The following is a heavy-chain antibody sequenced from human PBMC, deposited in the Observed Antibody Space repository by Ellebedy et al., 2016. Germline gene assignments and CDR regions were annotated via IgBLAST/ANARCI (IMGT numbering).Heavy chain of an antibody. CDR1: GFTFSNAW. Sequence: GGSLRLSCAASGFTFSNAWMNWVRQAPGKGLEWVGRIKSKTDGGTTDYAAPVKGRFTISRDDSKNTLYLQMNSLKTEDTAVYYCTTGDCSSTSCYLYYYYYGMDVWGQGTTVTVSS. D-gene: IGHD2-2*01. V-gene: IGHV3-15*07. CDR2: IKSKTDGGTT. CDR3: TTGDCSSTSCYLYYYYYGMDV. J-gene: IGHJ6*02.